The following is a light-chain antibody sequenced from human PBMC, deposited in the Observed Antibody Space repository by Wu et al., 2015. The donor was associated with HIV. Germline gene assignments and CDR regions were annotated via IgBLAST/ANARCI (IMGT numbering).Light chain of an antibody. CDR3: QQSFSNLWT. Sequence: DIQMTQSPSSLSASIGDTVAITCRAGQSIGSFLNWYQQKTRERPLRLLISGASDLHNGVPSRFSGRGSGTEFTLTITSLQPEDFATYYCQQSFSNLWTFGQG. CDR1: QSIGSF. J-gene: IGKJ1*01. V-gene: IGKV1-39*01. CDR2: GAS.